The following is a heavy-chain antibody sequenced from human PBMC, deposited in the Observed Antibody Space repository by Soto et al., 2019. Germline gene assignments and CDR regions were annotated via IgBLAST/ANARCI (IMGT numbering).Heavy chain of an antibody. J-gene: IGHJ3*02. D-gene: IGHD3-22*01. CDR1: GFTFSSYS. CDR2: ISSSSSTI. CDR3: ARSQLLPPDDAFDI. V-gene: IGHV3-48*02. Sequence: GGSLRLSCAASGFTFSSYSMNWVRQAPGKGLEWVSYISSSSSTIYYADSVKGRFTISRDSAKNSLYLQMNSLRDEDTAVYYCARSQLLPPDDAFDIWGQGTMVTVSS.